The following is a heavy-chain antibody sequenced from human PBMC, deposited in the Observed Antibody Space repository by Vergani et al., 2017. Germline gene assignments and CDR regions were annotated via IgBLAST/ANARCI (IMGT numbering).Heavy chain of an antibody. CDR2: ISYDGSNK. V-gene: IGHV3-30-3*01. J-gene: IGHJ4*02. CDR1: GFTFSSYA. Sequence: QVQLVESGGGVVQPGRSLRLSCAASGFTFSSYAMHWVRQAPGKGLEWVAVISYDGSNKYYADSVKGRFTISRDKSKNTLYLQMNSLRAEDTAVYYCAKVYSSPEYLSFDYWGQGTLVTVSS. CDR3: AKVYSSPEYLSFDY. D-gene: IGHD6-13*01.